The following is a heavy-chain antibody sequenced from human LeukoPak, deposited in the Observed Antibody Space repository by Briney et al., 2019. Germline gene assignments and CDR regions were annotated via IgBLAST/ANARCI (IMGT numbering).Heavy chain of an antibody. V-gene: IGHV4-39*07. CDR2: IYYSGST. CDR3: ARKGYGDYGNGAFDI. J-gene: IGHJ3*02. D-gene: IGHD4-17*01. CDR1: GGSISSSSYY. Sequence: SETLSLTCTVSGGSISSSSYYWGWIRQPPGKGLEWIGSIYYSGSTYYNPSLKSRVTISVDTSKNQFSLKLSSVTAADAAVYYCARKGYGDYGNGAFDIWGQGTMVTVSS.